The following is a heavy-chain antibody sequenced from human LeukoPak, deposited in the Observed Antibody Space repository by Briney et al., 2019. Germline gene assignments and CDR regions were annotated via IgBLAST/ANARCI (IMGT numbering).Heavy chain of an antibody. J-gene: IGHJ6*03. CDR3: ARETYYYMDV. V-gene: IGHV3-7*01. Sequence: PGGSLGLSCAASGFTFSTYWMSWVRQAPGEGLEWVANKKQDGSEKYYVDSVKGRFTISRDNAKNSLYLQMDSLRAEDTAVYYCARETYYYMDVWGKGTTVTVSS. CDR1: GFTFSTYW. CDR2: KKQDGSEK.